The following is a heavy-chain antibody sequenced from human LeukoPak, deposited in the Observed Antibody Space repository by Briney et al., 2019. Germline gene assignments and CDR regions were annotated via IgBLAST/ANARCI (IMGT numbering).Heavy chain of an antibody. Sequence: SETLSLTCTVSGDSISRYCWSWIRQSPGKGLEWIGYIYYSGSTNYNPSLKSRVTISVDTSENQIFLKLRSVTAADTAVYYCARTATKYQLGNWFDPWGQGTLVTVSS. CDR2: IYYSGST. D-gene: IGHD2-2*01. V-gene: IGHV4-59*01. CDR3: ARTATKYQLGNWFDP. J-gene: IGHJ5*02. CDR1: GDSISRYC.